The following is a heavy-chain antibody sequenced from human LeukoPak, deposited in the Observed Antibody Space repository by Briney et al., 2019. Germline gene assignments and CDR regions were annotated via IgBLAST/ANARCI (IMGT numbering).Heavy chain of an antibody. CDR3: ARDLVQAPLWFGEGLDY. V-gene: IGHV3-23*01. Sequence: PGGSLRLSCAASGFTFSSYAMSWVRQAPGKGLEWVSAISGSGGSTYYADSVKGRFTISRDNSKNTFYLQVNSLRAEDTAVYYCARDLVQAPLWFGEGLDYWGQGTLVTVSS. D-gene: IGHD3-10*01. J-gene: IGHJ4*02. CDR2: ISGSGGST. CDR1: GFTFSSYA.